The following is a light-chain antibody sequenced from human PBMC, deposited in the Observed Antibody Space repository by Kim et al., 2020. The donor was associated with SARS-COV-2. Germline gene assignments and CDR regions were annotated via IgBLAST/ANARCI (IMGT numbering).Light chain of an antibody. CDR3: QLYNNGPPYT. Sequence: EIVLTQSPATLSVSPGERVTLSCWASQSVSSTLAWYQQKPGQSPRLLIYGASTRATGIAARFSGSGSGTEFTLTISSLQSEDFAVYYCQLYNNGPPYTFGPGTKLEIK. CDR1: QSVSST. CDR2: GAS. J-gene: IGKJ2*01. V-gene: IGKV3-15*01.